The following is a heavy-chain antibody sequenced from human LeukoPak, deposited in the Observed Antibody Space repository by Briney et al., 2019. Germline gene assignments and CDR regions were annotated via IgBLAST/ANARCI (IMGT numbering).Heavy chain of an antibody. J-gene: IGHJ6*02. V-gene: IGHV3-66*01. CDR3: ARVGSDYYGMDV. Sequence: PGGTLRLSCAASGFTVSSNYMSWVRQAPGKGLEWLSVIYSGGSTYYADSVKGRFTISRDNSKNTLYLQMNSLRAEDTAVYYCARVGSDYYGMDVWGQGTTVTVSS. CDR2: IYSGGST. CDR1: GFTVSSNY.